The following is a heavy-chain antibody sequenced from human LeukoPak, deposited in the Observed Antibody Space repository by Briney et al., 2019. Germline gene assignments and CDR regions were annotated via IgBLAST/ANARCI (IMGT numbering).Heavy chain of an antibody. D-gene: IGHD6-19*01. CDR1: GYTFTGYY. V-gene: IGHV1-2*02. Sequence: ASVKVSCKASGYTFTGYYMHWVRQAPGQGLEWMGWINPNSGDTNSAQRFQGRVTMTRDTSLSTAYMERSRLTSDDTAVYYCARVPGYSSDKRTLNWFDPWGQGTLVTVSS. J-gene: IGHJ5*02. CDR2: INPNSGDT. CDR3: ARVPGYSSDKRTLNWFDP.